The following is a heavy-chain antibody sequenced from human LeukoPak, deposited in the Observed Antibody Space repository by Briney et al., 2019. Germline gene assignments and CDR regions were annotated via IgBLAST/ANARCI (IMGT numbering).Heavy chain of an antibody. CDR2: IYSDSGGST. Sequence: GGSLRLSCAASGFTVSSNYMSWVRQAPGKGLEWVSVIYSDSGGSTYYADSVKDRFTMSRDNSKNTLYLHMNSLRAEDTAVYYCARGFTHDYGDYFDYWGQGTLVTVSS. V-gene: IGHV3-66*01. J-gene: IGHJ4*02. CDR3: ARGFTHDYGDYFDY. D-gene: IGHD4-17*01. CDR1: GFTVSSNY.